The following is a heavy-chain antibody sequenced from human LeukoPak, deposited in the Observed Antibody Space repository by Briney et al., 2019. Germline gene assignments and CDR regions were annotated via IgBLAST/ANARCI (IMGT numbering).Heavy chain of an antibody. CDR1: GGSYSGYY. V-gene: IGHV4-34*01. CDR2: INHSGST. Sequence: SETLSLTCAVYGGSYSGYYWSWIRQLPGKGLEWIGEINHSGSTNYNPSLKSRVTISVDTSKNQFSLKLSSVTAADTAVYYCARANDYGSGNYYDWFDPWGQGTLVTVSS. CDR3: ARANDYGSGNYYDWFDP. J-gene: IGHJ5*02. D-gene: IGHD3-10*01.